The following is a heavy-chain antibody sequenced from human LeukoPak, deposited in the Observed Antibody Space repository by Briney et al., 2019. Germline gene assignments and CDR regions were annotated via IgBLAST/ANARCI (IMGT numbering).Heavy chain of an antibody. D-gene: IGHD3-22*01. CDR2: ISGSGGST. V-gene: IGHV3-23*01. J-gene: IGHJ4*02. CDR1: GFTFSSYA. Sequence: GGSLRLSCAASGFTFSSYAMSWVRQAPGKGLEWVSAISGSGGSTYYADSVKGRFTISRDNPKSTLYLQMNSLRAEDTAVYYCAKDYYDSSGYYSPFDYWGQGTLVTVSS. CDR3: AKDYYDSSGYYSPFDY.